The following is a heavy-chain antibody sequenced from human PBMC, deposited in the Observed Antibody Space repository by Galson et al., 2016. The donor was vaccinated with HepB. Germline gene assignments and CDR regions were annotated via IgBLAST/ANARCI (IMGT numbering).Heavy chain of an antibody. CDR3: ARHPTGYPNWFDR. CDR2: IFHTGRS. J-gene: IGHJ5*02. Sequence: SETLSLTCTVSGASIISTNYNWGWIRQPPGKGLEWIASIFHTGRSDYNRSLQSRVTISVDTSMNRFSLSLSSVTTADTATYFCARHPTGYPNWFDRWGHGTLVVVSS. V-gene: IGHV4-39*01. D-gene: IGHD3-9*01. CDR1: GASIISTNYN.